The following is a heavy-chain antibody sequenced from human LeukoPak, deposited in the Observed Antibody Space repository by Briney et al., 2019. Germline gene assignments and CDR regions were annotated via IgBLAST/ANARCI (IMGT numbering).Heavy chain of an antibody. D-gene: IGHD3-10*01. V-gene: IGHV1-18*01. CDR3: PRDAPLPYGSGSVDDY. Sequence: APVKVSCKASGYTFTSYGMSWVRQAPGQGLEWMGWISAYNGNTNYAQKLRGRVIMITDTSTSTPHMELAVLPSDATALYYPPRDAPLPYGSGSVDDYWGQGTLVTVSS. CDR2: ISAYNGNT. J-gene: IGHJ4*02. CDR1: GYTFTSYG.